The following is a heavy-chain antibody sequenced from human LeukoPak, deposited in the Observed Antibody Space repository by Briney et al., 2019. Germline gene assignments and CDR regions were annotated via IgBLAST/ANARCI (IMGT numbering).Heavy chain of an antibody. CDR3: ARGCRDRRTVSYKYYFDY. V-gene: IGHV4-34*01. CDR2: INHSGST. Sequence: PSENLSRNCAVYGGSFSGYYWSWIRQTPGRGLEWIGEINHSGSTNYNPSLKSRVTISVDTSKNQFSLKLSSVTAADTAVYFCARGCRDRRTVSYKYYFDYWGQGTLVTVSS. CDR1: GGSFSGYY. D-gene: IGHD4-4*01. J-gene: IGHJ4*02.